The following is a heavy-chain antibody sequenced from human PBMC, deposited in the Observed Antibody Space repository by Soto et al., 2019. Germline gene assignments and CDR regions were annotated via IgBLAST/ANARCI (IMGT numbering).Heavy chain of an antibody. CDR2: IYSGGTT. J-gene: IGHJ4*02. V-gene: IGHV3-53*01. CDR1: GFNVSTNY. D-gene: IGHD1-26*01. CDR3: ARGSGSLYYFHY. Sequence: SLRLSCAASGFNVSTNYMTWVRQAPGKGLEWVSVIYSGGTTYYADSVKGRFIISRDNFKNTLYLQMNNLRAEDTALYYCARGSGSLYYFHYWGQGTLITVSS.